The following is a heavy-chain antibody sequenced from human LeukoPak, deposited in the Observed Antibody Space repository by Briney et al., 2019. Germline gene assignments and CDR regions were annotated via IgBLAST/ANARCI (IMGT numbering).Heavy chain of an antibody. CDR2: IYTGGGT. J-gene: IGHJ4*02. CDR3: VGEDKY. CDR1: GLSVSTNY. Sequence: PGGSLSLSCAASGLSVSTNYMSWVRQAPGKGLEWVSVIYTGGGTNYADSLKGRFSISRDNSKNTLYLQMNSLRAEDTAVYYCVGEDKYWGQGTLVTVSS. D-gene: IGHD2-15*01. V-gene: IGHV3-53*01.